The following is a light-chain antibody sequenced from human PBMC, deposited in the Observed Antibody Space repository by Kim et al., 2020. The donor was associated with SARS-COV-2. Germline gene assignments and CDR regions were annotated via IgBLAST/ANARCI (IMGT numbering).Light chain of an antibody. CDR2: GTT. CDR3: QSFDSSLGGARV. Sequence: IACTGSAANIGANNDVHWYRQLPGTAPKLLIYGTTYRSSGVPDRISASKSGTSASLAITGLQDEDEAVYYCQSFDSSLGGARVFGTGTELIVL. V-gene: IGLV1-40*01. J-gene: IGLJ1*01. CDR1: AANIGANND.